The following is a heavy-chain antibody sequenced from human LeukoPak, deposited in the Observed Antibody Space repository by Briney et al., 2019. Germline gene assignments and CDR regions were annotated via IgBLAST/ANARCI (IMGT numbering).Heavy chain of an antibody. J-gene: IGHJ4*02. CDR1: GYTFTGYY. V-gene: IGHV1-2*06. CDR3: AREGGLYSYGAHW. D-gene: IGHD5-18*01. CDR2: INPNSGGT. Sequence: ASVKVSCRASGYTFTGYYMHWVRQAPGQGLEWMGRINPNSGGTNYAQKFQGRVTMTRDTSISTAYMELSRLRSDDTAVYYCAREGGLYSYGAHWWGQGTLVTVSS.